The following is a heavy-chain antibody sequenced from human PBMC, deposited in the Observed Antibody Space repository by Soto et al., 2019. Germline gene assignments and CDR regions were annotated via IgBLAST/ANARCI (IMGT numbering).Heavy chain of an antibody. CDR3: ARAITILPDWYCGLDV. Sequence: QVQLVQSGAEVKKPGASVKVSCKASGYTFTSYGISWVRQAPGQGLKWMGWISAYNGNTNYAQKLQGRVTMTTETSPSTYYLERRSLRSDDTAVYYCARAITILPDWYCGLDVWVHGTTVTVAS. V-gene: IGHV1-18*01. CDR2: ISAYNGNT. D-gene: IGHD3-3*01. J-gene: IGHJ6*02. CDR1: GYTFTSYG.